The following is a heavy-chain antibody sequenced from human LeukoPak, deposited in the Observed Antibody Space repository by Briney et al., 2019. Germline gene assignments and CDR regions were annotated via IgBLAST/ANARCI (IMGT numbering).Heavy chain of an antibody. V-gene: IGHV1-2*02. CDR3: ARDLVYYDSSGDAFDI. D-gene: IGHD3-22*01. Sequence: ASVKVSCKASGYTFTSYDINWVRQATGQGLEWMGWINPNSGGTNYAQKFQGRVTMTRDTSISTAYMELSRLRSDDTAVYYCARDLVYYDSSGDAFDIWGQGTMVTVSS. CDR2: INPNSGGT. J-gene: IGHJ3*02. CDR1: GYTFTSYD.